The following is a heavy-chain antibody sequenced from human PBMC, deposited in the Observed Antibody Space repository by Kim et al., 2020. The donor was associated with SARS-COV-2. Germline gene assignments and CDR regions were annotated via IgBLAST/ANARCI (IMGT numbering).Heavy chain of an antibody. D-gene: IGHD2-21*02. V-gene: IGHV4-4*02. CDR3: ASLYCGGDCYPSN. J-gene: IGHJ4*02. Sequence: SETLSLTCAVSGGSISSSNWWSWVRQPPGKGLEWIGEIYHSGSTNYNPSLKSRVTISVDKSKNQFSLKLSSVTAADTAVYYCASLYCGGDCYPSNWGQGTLVTVSS. CDR2: IYHSGST. CDR1: GGSISSSNW.